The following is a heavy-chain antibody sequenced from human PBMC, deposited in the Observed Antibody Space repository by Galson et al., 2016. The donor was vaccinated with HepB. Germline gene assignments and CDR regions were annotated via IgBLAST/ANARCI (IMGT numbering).Heavy chain of an antibody. CDR1: GYTLSDFG. D-gene: IGHD1-1*01. CDR3: AGDLGQREHFDY. V-gene: IGHV1-18*04. Sequence: QSGAEVKKPGESLRISCKASGYTLSDFGISWVRQAPGQGLEWMGWINCYNGNTKYAQNLQDRVTMTTDTSTNTAFVELRGLTSDDTAIYFCAGDLGQREHFDYWGQGTLVTVSS. CDR2: INCYNGNT. J-gene: IGHJ4*02.